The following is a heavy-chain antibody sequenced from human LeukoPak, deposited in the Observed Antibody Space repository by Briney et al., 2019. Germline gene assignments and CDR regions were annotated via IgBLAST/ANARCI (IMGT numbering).Heavy chain of an antibody. CDR1: GGSFSGYY. V-gene: IGHV4-34*01. D-gene: IGHD2-15*01. CDR2: INHSGST. J-gene: IGHJ5*02. Sequence: SETLSLTCAVYGGSFSGYYWSWIRQPPGKGLEWIGEINHSGSTNYNPSLKSRVTISVDTSKNQFSLKLSSVTAADTAVYYCARKRRHYCSGGSCCGTRYNWFDPWGQGTLVTVSS. CDR3: ARKRRHYCSGGSCCGTRYNWFDP.